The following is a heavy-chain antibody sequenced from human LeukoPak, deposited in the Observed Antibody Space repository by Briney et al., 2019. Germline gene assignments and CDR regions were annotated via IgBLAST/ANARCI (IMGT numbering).Heavy chain of an antibody. Sequence: GGSLRLSCAASGFTVSSNYMSWLRQAPGKGLEGVSVIYSGGSTYYADSVKGRFTISRDNSKNTLYLQMNSSRAEDTAVYYCARLGSGYQLGYFDYWGQGTLVTVSS. CDR3: ARLGSGYQLGYFDY. CDR1: GFTVSSNY. D-gene: IGHD2-2*01. J-gene: IGHJ4*02. V-gene: IGHV3-66*01. CDR2: IYSGGST.